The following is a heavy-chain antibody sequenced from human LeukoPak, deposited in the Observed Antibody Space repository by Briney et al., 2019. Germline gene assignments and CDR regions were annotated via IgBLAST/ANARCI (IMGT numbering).Heavy chain of an antibody. CDR2: IYYSGST. Sequence: PSETLSLTCTVSGGSISSSSYYWGWIRQPPGKGLEWIGSIYYSGSTYYNPSLKSRVTISVDTSKNQFSLKLSSVTAADTAVYYCARDGPRIAAPDYWGQGTLVTVSS. CDR1: GGSISSSSYY. J-gene: IGHJ4*02. D-gene: IGHD6-25*01. V-gene: IGHV4-39*07. CDR3: ARDGPRIAAPDY.